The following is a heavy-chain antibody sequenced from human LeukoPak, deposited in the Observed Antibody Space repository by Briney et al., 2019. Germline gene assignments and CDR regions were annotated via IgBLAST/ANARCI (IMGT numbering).Heavy chain of an antibody. Sequence: PGGSLRLSCAASGAAFSKYGMKWVRQAAGAGLEYISGISRSGAVTHYADSVKGRFTISRDNVKNTLYLQMNSLRAEDTALYYCATEGFYFWGPGTQVTVSS. CDR3: ATEGFYF. V-gene: IGHV3-23*01. CDR2: ISRSGAVT. CDR1: GAAFSKYG. J-gene: IGHJ4*02.